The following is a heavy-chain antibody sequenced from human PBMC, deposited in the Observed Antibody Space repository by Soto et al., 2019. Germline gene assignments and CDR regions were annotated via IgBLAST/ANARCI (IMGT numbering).Heavy chain of an antibody. Sequence: GGSLRLSCAASGFTFSSYGMHWVRQAPGKGLEWVAVISYDGSNKYYADSVKGRFTIFRDNSKNTLYLQMNSLRAEDTAVYYCAKEGITGTGRYYYGMDVWGQGTTVTVSS. J-gene: IGHJ6*02. CDR3: AKEGITGTGRYYYGMDV. CDR1: GFTFSSYG. CDR2: ISYDGSNK. V-gene: IGHV3-30*18. D-gene: IGHD1-20*01.